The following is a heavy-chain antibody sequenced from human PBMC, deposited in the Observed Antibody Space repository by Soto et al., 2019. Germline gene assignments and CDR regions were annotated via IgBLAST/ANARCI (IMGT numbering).Heavy chain of an antibody. Sequence: PGGSLRLSCAASGFTFSSYVMSWVRQAPGKGLEWVSGISGSGGSTYYADSVKGRFTISRDNSKNTLYPQMNSLRAEDTAVYYCAHRNYYESRGYYYYFDYWGQGTLVTVSS. V-gene: IGHV3-23*01. CDR1: GFTFSSYV. CDR2: ISGSGGST. J-gene: IGHJ4*02. D-gene: IGHD3-22*01. CDR3: AHRNYYESRGYYYYFDY.